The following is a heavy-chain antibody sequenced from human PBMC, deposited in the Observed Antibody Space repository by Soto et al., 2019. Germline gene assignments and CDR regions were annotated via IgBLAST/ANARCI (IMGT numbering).Heavy chain of an antibody. Sequence: EVQLVESGGGLVQPGRSLRLSCAVSGFTFDDYAMHWVRQAPGKGLEWVSGITWNSGTIGYADSVKGRFTISRDNAKNSLYLQMNSLRAEDTALYYCAKDTYSRSPAVFYAFDIWGQGTMVTVSS. V-gene: IGHV3-9*01. D-gene: IGHD6-6*01. CDR2: ITWNSGTI. CDR3: AKDTYSRSPAVFYAFDI. CDR1: GFTFDDYA. J-gene: IGHJ3*02.